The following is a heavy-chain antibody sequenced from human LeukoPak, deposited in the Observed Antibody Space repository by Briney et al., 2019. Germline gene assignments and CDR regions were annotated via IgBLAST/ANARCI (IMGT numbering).Heavy chain of an antibody. CDR2: MFYSGST. J-gene: IGHJ5*01. CDR3: ARGGTWFGEFHS. CDR1: GGSISRNSYY. Sequence: PSETLSLTCIVSGGSISRNSYYWGWIRQPPGKGLEWIGSMFYSGSTYYNPSLKSRITISVDTSKNQFSLKLSSVTAADTAVYYCARGGTWFGEFHSWGQGTLSPSPQ. V-gene: IGHV4-39*07. D-gene: IGHD3-10*01.